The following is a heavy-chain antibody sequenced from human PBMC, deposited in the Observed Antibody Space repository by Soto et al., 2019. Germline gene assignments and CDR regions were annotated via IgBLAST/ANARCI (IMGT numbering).Heavy chain of an antibody. J-gene: IGHJ4*02. Sequence: ASVKVSCKASGYTFTSYAMHWVRQAPGQRLEWMGWINAGNGNTKCSQKFQGRVTITRDTSASTAYMELSSLRSEDTAVYYCVWWITMIVEVPRYCGQGTLLTVSS. D-gene: IGHD3-22*01. CDR3: VWWITMIVEVPRY. V-gene: IGHV1-3*01. CDR2: INAGNGNT. CDR1: GYTFTSYA.